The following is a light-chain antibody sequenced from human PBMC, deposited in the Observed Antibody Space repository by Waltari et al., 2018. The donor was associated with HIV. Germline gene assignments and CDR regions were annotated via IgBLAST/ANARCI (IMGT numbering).Light chain of an antibody. Sequence: QSALTQPASVSGSRGQSITISCPGTSSDAGGSNYVSWYQQHPGKAPKLMIYDVTNRPSGVSNRFSGSKSGNTASLTISGLQAEDEADYYCSSYTSNSRVFGTGTKVTVL. CDR3: SSYTSNSRV. J-gene: IGLJ1*01. V-gene: IGLV2-14*03. CDR1: SSDAGGSNY. CDR2: DVT.